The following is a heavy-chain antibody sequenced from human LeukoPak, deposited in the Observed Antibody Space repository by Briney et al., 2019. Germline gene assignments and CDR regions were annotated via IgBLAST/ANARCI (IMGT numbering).Heavy chain of an antibody. D-gene: IGHD3-3*01. CDR2: ISGSGGST. CDR1: GFTFSSYA. CDR3: AKDREDTIFGVVNPFDY. Sequence: GGSLRLSCAASGFTFSSYAMSWVRQAPGKGLEWVSAISGSGGSTYYADSVKGRFTISKDNSKNTLYLQMNSPRAEDTAVYYCAKDREDTIFGVVNPFDYWGQGTLVTVSS. J-gene: IGHJ4*02. V-gene: IGHV3-23*01.